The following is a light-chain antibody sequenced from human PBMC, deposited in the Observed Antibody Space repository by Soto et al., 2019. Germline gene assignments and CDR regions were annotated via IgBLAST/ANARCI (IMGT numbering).Light chain of an antibody. CDR2: DAS. Sequence: DIVMTQSAATLSVSPGETATLSCRASQSVAGNLAWYQQKPGQPPRILIYDASNRATGIPARFSGGGSGTDFTLTISSLDPEDFAVYYCQQRSNWITFGQGTRLEIK. J-gene: IGKJ5*01. V-gene: IGKV3-11*01. CDR3: QQRSNWIT. CDR1: QSVAGN.